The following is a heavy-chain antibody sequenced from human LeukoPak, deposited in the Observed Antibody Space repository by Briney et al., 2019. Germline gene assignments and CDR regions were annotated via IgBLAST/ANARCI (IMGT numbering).Heavy chain of an antibody. CDR2: IYYSGST. V-gene: IGHV4-59*01. D-gene: IGHD5-24*01. CDR3: ARLRDGYIFDY. J-gene: IGHJ4*02. Sequence: SETLSLTCTVSGGSISSYYWSWIRQPPGKGLEWIGYIYYSGSTNYNPSLKSRVTISVDTSKNQFSLKLSSVTAADTAVYYCARLRDGYIFDYWSQGTLVTVSS. CDR1: GGSISSYY.